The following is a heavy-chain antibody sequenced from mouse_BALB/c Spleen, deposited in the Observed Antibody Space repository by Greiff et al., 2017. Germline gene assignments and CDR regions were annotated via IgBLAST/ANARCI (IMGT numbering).Heavy chain of an antibody. CDR2: SRNKANDYTT. J-gene: IGHJ3*01. V-gene: IGHV7-1*02. D-gene: IGHD2-1*01. Sequence: EVKLVESGGGLVQPGGSLRLSCATSGFTFSDFYMEWVRQPPGKRLEWIAASRNKANDYTTEYSASVKGRFIVSRDTSQSILYLQMNALRAEDTAIYYCARDAIYYGNYGRFAYWGQGTLVTVSA. CDR3: ARDAIYYGNYGRFAY. CDR1: GFTFSDFY.